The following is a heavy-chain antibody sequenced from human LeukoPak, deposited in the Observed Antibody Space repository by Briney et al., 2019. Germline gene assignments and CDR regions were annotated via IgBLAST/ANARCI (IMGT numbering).Heavy chain of an antibody. Sequence: ASVKVSCKASGYTFTGYYMHWVRQAPGQGLEWMGWINPNSGGTNYAQKFQGRVTMTRDTSISTAYMELSRLRSDDTAVYYCVRVLVGDFWSEAFDPWGQGTLVTVSS. CDR3: VRVLVGDFWSEAFDP. J-gene: IGHJ5*02. CDR1: GYTFTGYY. CDR2: INPNSGGT. V-gene: IGHV1-2*02. D-gene: IGHD3-3*01.